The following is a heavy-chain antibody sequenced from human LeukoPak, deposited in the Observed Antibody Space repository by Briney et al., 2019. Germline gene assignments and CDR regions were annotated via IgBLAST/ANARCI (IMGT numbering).Heavy chain of an antibody. Sequence: SVKVSCKASGGTFSSYAISWVRQAPGQGLEWMGRIIPILGIANYAQKFQGRVTITADKSSSTAYMELSSLRSREPAVYYCASIPDSSSCYLFLTSWGQGTLVTVSS. D-gene: IGHD6-13*01. J-gene: IGHJ4*02. CDR2: IIPILGIA. CDR1: GGTFSSYA. CDR3: ASIPDSSSCYLFLTS. V-gene: IGHV1-69*04.